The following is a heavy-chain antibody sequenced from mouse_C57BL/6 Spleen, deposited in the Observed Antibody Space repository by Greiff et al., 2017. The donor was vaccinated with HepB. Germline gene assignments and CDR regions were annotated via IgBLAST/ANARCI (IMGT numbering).Heavy chain of an antibody. J-gene: IGHJ2*01. V-gene: IGHV1-82*01. CDR3: ARKITTVVVPFDY. CDR2: IYPGDGDT. D-gene: IGHD1-1*01. Sequence: QVQLQQSGPELVKPGASVKISCKASGYAFSSSWMNWVKQRPGKGLEWIGRIYPGDGDTNYNGKFKGKATLTADKSSSTAYMQLSSLTSEDSAVYFCARKITTVVVPFDYWGQGTTLTVSS. CDR1: GYAFSSSW.